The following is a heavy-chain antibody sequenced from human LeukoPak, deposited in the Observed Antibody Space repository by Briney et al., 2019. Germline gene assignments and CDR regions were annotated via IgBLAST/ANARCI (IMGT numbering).Heavy chain of an antibody. J-gene: IGHJ4*02. CDR2: IDPSDSYT. D-gene: IGHD3-10*01. Sequence: GESLKISCKGSGYSFTSYWISWVRQMPGNGLEWMGRIDPSDSYTDYSPSFQGHVTISADKSISTAYLQWSSLKASDTAMYYCARHSGGSGSYYNLLFDYWGKGNLVTVSS. CDR3: ARHSGGSGSYYNLLFDY. V-gene: IGHV5-10-1*01. CDR1: GYSFTSYW.